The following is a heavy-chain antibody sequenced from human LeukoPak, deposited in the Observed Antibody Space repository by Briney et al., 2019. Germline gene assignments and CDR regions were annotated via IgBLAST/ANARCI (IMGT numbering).Heavy chain of an antibody. CDR2: IYYSGST. J-gene: IGHJ4*02. V-gene: IGHV4-39*07. Sequence: SETLSLTCTVSGGSINRGSYYWGWIRQPPGKGLEWIGSIYYSGSTYYNSSLKSRVTISVDTSKNQFSLKLSSVTAADTAVYYCATTGYYYDSSPYWGQGTLVTVSS. D-gene: IGHD3-22*01. CDR3: ATTGYYYDSSPY. CDR1: GGSINRGSYY.